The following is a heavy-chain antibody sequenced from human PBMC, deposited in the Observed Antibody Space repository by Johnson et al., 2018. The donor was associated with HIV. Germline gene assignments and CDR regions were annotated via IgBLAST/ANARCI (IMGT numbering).Heavy chain of an antibody. CDR2: IYTGSNSA. D-gene: IGHD3-10*01. J-gene: IGHJ3*02. Sequence: VQLVESGGGVVQPGGSLRLSCAASGFTFSSYAMSWVRQAPGKGLEWVSAIYTGSNSASYADSVKDRFTISRDSSKNAVYLKMNNLGAEDTALYYCARGSSGAFDIWGQGTMVTVSS. CDR3: ARGSSGAFDI. CDR1: GFTFSSYA. V-gene: IGHV3-23*05.